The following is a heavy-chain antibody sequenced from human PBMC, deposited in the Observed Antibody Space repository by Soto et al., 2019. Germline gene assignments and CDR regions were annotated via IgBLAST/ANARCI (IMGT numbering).Heavy chain of an antibody. CDR1: GGTFSSYT. D-gene: IGHD1-26*01. CDR3: AMEPELKRNFDY. Sequence: ASVKVSCKASGGTFSSYTISWVRQAPGQGLEWMGRIIPILGIANYAQKFQGRVTITADKSTSTAYMELSSLRSEDTAVYYCAMEPELKRNFDYWGQGTLVTVSS. J-gene: IGHJ4*02. V-gene: IGHV1-69*02. CDR2: IIPILGIA.